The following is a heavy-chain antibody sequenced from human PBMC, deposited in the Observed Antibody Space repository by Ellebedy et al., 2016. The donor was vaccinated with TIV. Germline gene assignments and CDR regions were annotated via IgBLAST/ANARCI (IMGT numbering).Heavy chain of an antibody. J-gene: IGHJ4*02. CDR1: GFTFSTYP. V-gene: IGHV3-23*01. CDR3: ARRSTDFAFDS. D-gene: IGHD3/OR15-3a*01. Sequence: PGGSLRLSCAASGFTFSTYPMNSVRQAPGQGLEWVSIISANGVTTYYADSVKGRFTISRDNSKNTLFLQMSSLRAEDTAVYFCARRSTDFAFDSWGQGTLVTVSS. CDR2: ISANGVTT.